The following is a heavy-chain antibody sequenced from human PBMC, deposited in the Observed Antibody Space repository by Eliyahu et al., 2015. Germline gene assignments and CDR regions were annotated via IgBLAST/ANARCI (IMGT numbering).Heavy chain of an antibody. CDR1: GGSXSXGGYS. V-gene: IGHV4-30-2*01. CDR2: IXHSGGT. J-gene: IGHJ5*02. Sequence: QLQLQESGSGLVKPSQTLSLTCAVSGGSXSXGGYSXXWIRQPPGKGLXWIGYIXHSGGTYYNPSLKSRVTISVDRSKNQFSLKLSSVTAADTAVYYCARGTSDYAHTLGRVRWNWFDPWGQGTLVTVSS. CDR3: ARGTSDYAHTLGRVRWNWFDP. D-gene: IGHD4-17*01.